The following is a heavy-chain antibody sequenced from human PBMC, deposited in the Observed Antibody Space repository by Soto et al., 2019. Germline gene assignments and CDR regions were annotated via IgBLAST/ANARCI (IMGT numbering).Heavy chain of an antibody. CDR2: ISDGGSST. J-gene: IGHJ5*01. CDR1: GFTFSTYA. Sequence: GGSLRLSCAASGFTFSTYAMTWVRQAPGKGLQWVSTISDGGSSTYYADSVKGRFTISRDSSTNTVYLHMSSLRAEDTAMYYCVRIGSTETTLNWFASWGQGTLVTVSS. CDR3: VRIGSTETTLNWFAS. D-gene: IGHD4-4*01. V-gene: IGHV3-23*01.